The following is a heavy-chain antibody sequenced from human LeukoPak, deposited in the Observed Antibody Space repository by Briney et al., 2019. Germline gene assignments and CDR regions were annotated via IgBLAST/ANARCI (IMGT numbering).Heavy chain of an antibody. CDR1: GFTFSTYA. CDR3: ARVERLRSGYYYYYYMDV. V-gene: IGHV3-23*01. D-gene: IGHD5-12*01. CDR2: ISGSGGST. J-gene: IGHJ6*03. Sequence: GGSLRLSCAASGFTFSTYAMSWVRQAPGKGLEWVSAISGSGGSTYYADSVKGRFTISRDNAKNSLYLQMNSLRAEDTAVYYCARVERLRSGYYYYYYMDVWGKGTTVTISS.